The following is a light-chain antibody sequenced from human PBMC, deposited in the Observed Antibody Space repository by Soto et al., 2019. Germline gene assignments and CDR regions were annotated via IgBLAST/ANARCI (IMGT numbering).Light chain of an antibody. J-gene: IGKJ3*01. Sequence: EIVMTQSPATLSVSPGERATLSCRASQSVSSNLAWYQQKPGQAPRLLIYGASTRATGIPARFSGSWSGTEFTLTISSLQSEDFAVYYCQQYNNWPPGTFGTGTKVDIK. V-gene: IGKV3-15*01. CDR3: QQYNNWPPGT. CDR1: QSVSSN. CDR2: GAS.